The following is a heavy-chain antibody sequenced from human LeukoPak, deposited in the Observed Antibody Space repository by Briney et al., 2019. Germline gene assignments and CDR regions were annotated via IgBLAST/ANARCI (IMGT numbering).Heavy chain of an antibody. CDR1: GFTFSSYW. V-gene: IGHV3-7*01. J-gene: IGHJ4*02. D-gene: IGHD6-19*01. CDR2: IKQDGSEK. CDR3: ASGGYSSGWYYFDY. Sequence: GGSLRLSCAASGFTFSSYWMSWVRQAPGKGLEWVANIKQDGSEKYYVDSVKGRFTISRDNATNSLYLQMNSLRAEDTAVYYCASGGYSSGWYYFDYWGQGTLVTVSS.